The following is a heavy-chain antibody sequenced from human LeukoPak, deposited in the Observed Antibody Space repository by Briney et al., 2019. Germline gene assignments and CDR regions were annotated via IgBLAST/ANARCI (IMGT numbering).Heavy chain of an antibody. J-gene: IGHJ4*02. Sequence: GGSLRLSCAASGFTFSSYSVIWVRQAPGKGLEWVSSISGSSSYIYYADSVKGRFTISRDSARNSLYLQMNSLRAEDTAVYYCARADYGDYRREYYFDYWGQGTLVTVSS. D-gene: IGHD4-17*01. CDR3: ARADYGDYRREYYFDY. V-gene: IGHV3-21*01. CDR1: GFTFSSYS. CDR2: ISGSSSYI.